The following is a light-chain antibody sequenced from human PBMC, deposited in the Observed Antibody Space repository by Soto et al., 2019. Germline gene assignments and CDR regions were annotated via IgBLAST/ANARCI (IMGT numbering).Light chain of an antibody. Sequence: EIQMTQSPSSMSASVGDRVTITCRASQSISSYLNWYQQKPGKAPKLLIYAASSLQSGVPSRFSDSGSGTDFTLTISSLQPEDFATYYCQQSHSITPTFGQGTRLEIK. V-gene: IGKV1-39*01. CDR3: QQSHSITPT. CDR2: AAS. J-gene: IGKJ5*01. CDR1: QSISSY.